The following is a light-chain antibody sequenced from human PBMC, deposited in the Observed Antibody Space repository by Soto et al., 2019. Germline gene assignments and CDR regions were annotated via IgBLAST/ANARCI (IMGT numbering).Light chain of an antibody. V-gene: IGKV3-11*01. CDR3: QQRGNRLT. CDR1: QSVGSY. CDR2: DTS. Sequence: EIVLTQSPATLSLSPGERATLSCRASQSVGSYLAWYQQKPGQAPRLLIYDTSNRATGIPARFSGSGSGTDFTLTISSLQPEDFAVYYRQQRGNRLTFGGGTKVEIK. J-gene: IGKJ4*01.